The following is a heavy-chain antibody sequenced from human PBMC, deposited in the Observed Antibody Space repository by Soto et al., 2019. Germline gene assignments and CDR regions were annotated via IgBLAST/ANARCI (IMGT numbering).Heavy chain of an antibody. V-gene: IGHV3-7*05. J-gene: IGHJ4*02. D-gene: IGHD3-9*01. CDR3: ARDFTYYDISPALDY. Sequence: GGSLRLSCAASGFTFSSYWMSWVRQAPGKGLEWVANIKQDGSEKYYVDSVKGRFTISRDNAKNSLYLQMNSLRAEDTAVYYCARDFTYYDISPALDYWGQGTLVTVSS. CDR1: GFTFSSYW. CDR2: IKQDGSEK.